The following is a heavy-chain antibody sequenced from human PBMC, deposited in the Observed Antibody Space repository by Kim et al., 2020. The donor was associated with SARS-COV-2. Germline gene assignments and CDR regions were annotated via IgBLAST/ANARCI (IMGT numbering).Heavy chain of an antibody. CDR2: IYPGDSDT. Sequence: GESLKISCKGSGYSFTSYWIGWVRQMPGKGLEWMGIIYPGDSDTRYSPSFQGQVTISADKSISTAYLQWSSLKASDTAMYYCARRYRVDGYSEKYYFDYWGQGTLVTVSS. V-gene: IGHV5-51*01. D-gene: IGHD5-18*01. J-gene: IGHJ4*02. CDR1: GYSFTSYW. CDR3: ARRYRVDGYSEKYYFDY.